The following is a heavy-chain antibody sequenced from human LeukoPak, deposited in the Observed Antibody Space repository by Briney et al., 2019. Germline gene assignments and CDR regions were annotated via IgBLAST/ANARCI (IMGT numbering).Heavy chain of an antibody. CDR1: GYNFSTYW. V-gene: IGHV5-51*01. J-gene: IGHJ4*02. D-gene: IGHD6-19*01. CDR2: ICPSDSDT. CDR3: ARRLYDSGWYLDY. Sequence: GESLKISCKGSGYNFSTYWIGWVRQMPEKGLEWMGIICPSDSDTRYSPSFQGQVTISADKSISTAYLQWSSLKASDTAMYYCARRLYDSGWYLDYWGQGTLVTVSS.